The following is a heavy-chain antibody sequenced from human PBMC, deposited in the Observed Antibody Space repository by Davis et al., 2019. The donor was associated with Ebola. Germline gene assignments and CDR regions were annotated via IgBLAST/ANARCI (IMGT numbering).Heavy chain of an antibody. CDR2: INTTSGGT. CDR3: AGGRRVEALLSDY. CDR1: GYTFTSYD. D-gene: IGHD2/OR15-2a*01. V-gene: IGHV1-2*02. J-gene: IGHJ4*02. Sequence: ASVKVSCKASGYTFTSYDVNWVRQAPGQGLEWMGWINTTSGGTNYAEKFQGRVTITRATSINTAYMELNGLRSDDTAVYYCAGGRRVEALLSDYWGQGTLVTVSS.